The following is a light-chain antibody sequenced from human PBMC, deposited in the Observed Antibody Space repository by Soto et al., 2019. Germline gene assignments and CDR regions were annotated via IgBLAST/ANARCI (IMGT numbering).Light chain of an antibody. CDR2: EVD. CDR3: CSYAYTITFVV. Sequence: QSALTQPASVSGSPGQSISISCTGTSSDVGSYNLVSWYQQHPGKAPKLMIYEVDKRPSGVSNRFSGSKSGNTASLTISGLQAEDEADYYCCSYAYTITFVVFGGGTKLTVL. J-gene: IGLJ2*01. CDR1: SSDVGSYNL. V-gene: IGLV2-23*02.